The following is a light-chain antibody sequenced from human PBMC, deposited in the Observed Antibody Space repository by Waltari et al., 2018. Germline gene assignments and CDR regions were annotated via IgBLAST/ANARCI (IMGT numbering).Light chain of an antibody. J-gene: IGKJ1*01. CDR3: QQYNNWPPWT. V-gene: IGKV3-15*01. CDR1: QSVRNN. Sequence: EIVMTQSPATLSVSPGERATLSCRASQSVRNNLVWYQQKPGPAPRLRIYGASTRVTGTPARFSGSGSGTEFTLTISSPQSEDFAVYYCQQYNNWPPWTFGQGTKVEIK. CDR2: GAS.